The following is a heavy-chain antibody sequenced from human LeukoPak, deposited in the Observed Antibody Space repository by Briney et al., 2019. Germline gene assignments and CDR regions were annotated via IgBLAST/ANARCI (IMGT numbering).Heavy chain of an antibody. J-gene: IGHJ4*02. CDR3: ARGVKTYSSSSPRTLFES. CDR1: GGTLSSYT. Sequence: ASVKVSCKASGGTLSSYTISWVRQAPGQGLEWMGTIIPILGIANYAQKFQGRVTITADKSTSTAYMELSSLRSEDTAVYYCARGVKTYSSSSPRTLFESWGQGTLVTVFS. D-gene: IGHD6-6*01. V-gene: IGHV1-69*02. CDR2: IIPILGIA.